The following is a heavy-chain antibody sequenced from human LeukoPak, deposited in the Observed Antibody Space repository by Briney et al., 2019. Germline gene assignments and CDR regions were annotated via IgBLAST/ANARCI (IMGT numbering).Heavy chain of an antibody. CDR1: GGSFSGYY. D-gene: IGHD3-22*01. CDR2: IHPSGML. V-gene: IGHV4-34*01. CDR3: SRGLDSRKLGY. Sequence: SETLSLTCAVYGGSFSGYYWSWIRQSPGKGLEWIGSIHPSGMLYNNPSLESRVTMSRDTSKNQFSLNLNSVTAADTAVYFCSRGLDSRKLGYWGQGILVTVPS. J-gene: IGHJ4*02.